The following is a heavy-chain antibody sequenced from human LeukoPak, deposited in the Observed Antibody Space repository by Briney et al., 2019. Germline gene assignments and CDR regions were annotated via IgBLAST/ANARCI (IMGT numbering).Heavy chain of an antibody. CDR2: ISAYNGNT. CDR3: ARDRAAVAPDHWFDP. Sequence: ASVKVSCQASGYTFTSYGISWVRQAPGQGLEWMGWISAYNGNTNYAQKLQGRATMTTDTSTSTAYMELRSLRSDDTAVYYCARDRAAVAPDHWFDPWGQGTLVTVSS. J-gene: IGHJ5*02. CDR1: GYTFTSYG. V-gene: IGHV1-18*01. D-gene: IGHD6-19*01.